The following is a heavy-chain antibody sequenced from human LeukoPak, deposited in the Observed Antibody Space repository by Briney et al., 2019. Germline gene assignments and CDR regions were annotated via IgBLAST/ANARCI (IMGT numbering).Heavy chain of an antibody. J-gene: IGHJ4*02. V-gene: IGHV4-38-2*02. CDR1: GYSISSGYY. CDR2: IYHSGST. Sequence: SETLSLTCTVPGYSISSGYYWGWIRQPPGKGLEWIGSIYHSGSTYYNPSLKSRVTISVDTSKNQFSLKLSSVTAADTAVYYCARGNDYGDTFDYWGQGTLVTVSS. D-gene: IGHD4-17*01. CDR3: ARGNDYGDTFDY.